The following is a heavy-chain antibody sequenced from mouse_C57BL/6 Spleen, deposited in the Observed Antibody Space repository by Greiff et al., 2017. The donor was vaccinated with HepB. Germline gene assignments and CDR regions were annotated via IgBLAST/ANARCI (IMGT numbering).Heavy chain of an antibody. V-gene: IGHV1-15*01. Sequence: QVQLQQSGAELVRPGASVTLSCKASGYTFTDYEMHWVKQTPVHGLEWIGAIDPETGGTAYNQKFKGKAILTADKSSSTAYMGLRSLTSEDSAVYYWTICSGYYAMDYWGQGTSVTVSS. CDR2: IDPETGGT. J-gene: IGHJ4*01. D-gene: IGHD3-1*01. CDR1: GYTFTDYE. CDR3: TICSGYYAMDY.